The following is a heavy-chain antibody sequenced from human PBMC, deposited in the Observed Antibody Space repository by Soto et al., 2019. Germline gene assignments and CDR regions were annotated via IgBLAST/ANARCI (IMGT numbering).Heavy chain of an antibody. Sequence: ASVKVSCKASGYSFTSHGFSWVRQAPGQGLEWMAWVSGYNGITDIPQKFQGRVTLTIEPTTNTAYMELRSLRSGDTAVYFCARDSSTSSIWFHPWGQGTRVTVSS. CDR2: VSGYNGIT. D-gene: IGHD2-2*01. V-gene: IGHV1-18*04. CDR1: GYSFTSHG. CDR3: ARDSSTSSIWFHP. J-gene: IGHJ5*02.